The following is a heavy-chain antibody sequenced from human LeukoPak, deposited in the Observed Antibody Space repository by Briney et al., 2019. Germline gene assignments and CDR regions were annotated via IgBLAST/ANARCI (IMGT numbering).Heavy chain of an antibody. V-gene: IGHV4-34*01. CDR1: GGSFSGYY. CDR3: ARGAGGSRD. CDR2: INHSGST. Sequence: SETLSLTCAVYGGSFSGYYWSWIRQPPGKGLEWIGEINHSGSTNYNPSLKSRVTISVDTSKNQFSLKLSSVIAADTAVYYCARGAGGSRDGGQGTLAPAPS. D-gene: IGHD3-16*01. J-gene: IGHJ4*02.